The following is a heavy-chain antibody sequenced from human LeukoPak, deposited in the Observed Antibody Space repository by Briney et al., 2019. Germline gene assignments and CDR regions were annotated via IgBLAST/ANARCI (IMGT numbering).Heavy chain of an antibody. Sequence: SETLSLTCTVSGGSISSSSYYWGWIRQPPGKGLEWTGSIYYSGSTYYNPSLKSRVTISVDTSKNQFSLKLSSVTAADTAGYYCARHIGRFLAGAEHPPAYWGQGTLVTVPS. D-gene: IGHD6-19*01. J-gene: IGHJ4*02. CDR2: IYYSGST. CDR3: ARHIGRFLAGAEHPPAY. V-gene: IGHV4-39*01. CDR1: GGSISSSSYY.